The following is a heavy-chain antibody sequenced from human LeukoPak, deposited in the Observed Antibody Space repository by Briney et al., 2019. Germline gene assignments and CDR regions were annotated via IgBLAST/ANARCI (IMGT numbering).Heavy chain of an antibody. D-gene: IGHD3-10*01. Sequence: GASVKVSCKASGYTFTSYYMHWVRQAPGQGLEWMGIINPSGGSTSYAQKFQGRVTMTRDTSTSTVHMELSSLRSEDTAVYYCARDPSDVLWFGESYFDYWGQGTLVTVSS. J-gene: IGHJ4*02. CDR1: GYTFTSYY. CDR2: INPSGGST. V-gene: IGHV1-46*01. CDR3: ARDPSDVLWFGESYFDY.